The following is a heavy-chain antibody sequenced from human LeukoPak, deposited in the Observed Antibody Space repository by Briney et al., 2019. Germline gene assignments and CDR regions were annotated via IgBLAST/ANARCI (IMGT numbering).Heavy chain of an antibody. CDR3: AREGGVVEGMLYIHPNEEDYYGMDV. V-gene: IGHV1-2*02. CDR2: ISIYSRDT. J-gene: IGHJ6*02. CDR1: GYTFIGYY. Sequence: ASVKVSCKASGYTFIGYYMHWVRQAPGQGLEWMGWISIYSRDTKYAQKFQGRVTISTDTSTSTVYMEMRRLTSDGTAVYYCAREGGVVEGMLYIHPNEEDYYGMDVWGQGTTVIVSS. D-gene: IGHD2-8*01.